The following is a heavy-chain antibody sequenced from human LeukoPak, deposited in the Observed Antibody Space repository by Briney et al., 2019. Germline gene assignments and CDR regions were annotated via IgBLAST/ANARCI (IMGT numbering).Heavy chain of an antibody. D-gene: IGHD6-6*01. Sequence: VASVKVSCKVSGYTLTELSMHWVRQAPGKGLEWMGGFDPEDGETIYARKFQGRVTMTEDTSTDTAYMELSSLRSEDTAVYYCARGPLAAPPHYYYYYMDVWGKGTTVTVSS. J-gene: IGHJ6*03. CDR1: GYTLTELS. CDR2: FDPEDGET. CDR3: ARGPLAAPPHYYYYYMDV. V-gene: IGHV1-24*01.